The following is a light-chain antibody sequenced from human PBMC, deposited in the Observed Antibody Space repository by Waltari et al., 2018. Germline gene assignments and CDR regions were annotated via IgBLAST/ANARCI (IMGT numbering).Light chain of an antibody. CDR2: KAS. J-gene: IGKJ4*01. CDR3: HQYKSYSPGLT. CDR1: QKISNW. V-gene: IGKV1-5*03. Sequence: DIQMTHSPPTLSAPVGDRVTITCRARQKISNWLACYQQKPGKAPKLLIQKASTLQSGVPSRFSGSGTGAEFTLTISSLQPDDFATYYCHQYKSYSPGLTFGGGTKVEIK.